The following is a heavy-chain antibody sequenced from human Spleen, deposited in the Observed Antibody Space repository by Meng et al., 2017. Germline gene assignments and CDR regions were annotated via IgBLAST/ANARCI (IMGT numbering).Heavy chain of an antibody. D-gene: IGHD7-27*01. Sequence: GGSLRLSCAASGFTFSTFAMSWVRQAPGKGLEWVSGISGSGGTTYYADSVKGRFTISRDNSKNMLYLQMNSLRAEDTAVCFCANTWGAGWYFDLWVRGTRVTVSS. CDR2: ISGSGGTT. V-gene: IGHV3-23*01. J-gene: IGHJ2*01. CDR1: GFTFSTFA. CDR3: ANTWGAGWYFDL.